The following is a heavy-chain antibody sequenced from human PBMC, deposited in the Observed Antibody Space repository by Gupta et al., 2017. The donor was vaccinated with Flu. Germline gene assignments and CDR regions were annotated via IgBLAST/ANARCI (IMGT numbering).Heavy chain of an antibody. V-gene: IGHV3-33*01. J-gene: IGHJ6*02. D-gene: IGHD3-16*01. CDR2: IWYDGSNK. Sequence: QVQLVESGGGVVQPGRSLRLSCAASGFTFSSYGMHWVRQAPGKGLEWVAVIWYDGSNKYYADSVKGRFTISRDNSKNTLYLQMNSLRAEDTAVYYCARDALIPTHLTQDYYGMDVWGQGTTVTVSS. CDR3: ARDALIPTHLTQDYYGMDV. CDR1: GFTFSSYG.